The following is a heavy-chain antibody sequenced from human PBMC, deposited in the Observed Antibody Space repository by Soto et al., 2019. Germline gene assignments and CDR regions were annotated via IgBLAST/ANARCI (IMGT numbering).Heavy chain of an antibody. CDR3: AREHGRSYGPD. D-gene: IGHD2-15*01. V-gene: IGHV3-66*01. Sequence: EVQLVESGGGLVQPGGSLRLSCAASGFTVSSNYMSWVRQAPGKGLEWVSVIYSGGSTYYADSVKGRFTISRDNSKNTLYLQMTSLGAEDTAVYYCAREHGRSYGPDWGQGTLGSVSS. CDR2: IYSGGST. CDR1: GFTVSSNY. J-gene: IGHJ4*02.